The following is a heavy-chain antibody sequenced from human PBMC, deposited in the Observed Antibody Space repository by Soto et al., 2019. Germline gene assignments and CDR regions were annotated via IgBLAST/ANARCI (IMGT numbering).Heavy chain of an antibody. CDR3: AGATSRRLESFAN. CDR1: GFTFNRNA. J-gene: IGHJ4*02. D-gene: IGHD3-16*01. Sequence: PGGSLRLSCAVSGFTFNRNALHWVRQAPGRGMEWVAVTSHDETNKYYADSVKDRFTIFRDNSKSALYLPMNSLRLEDTALYYLAGATSRRLESFANWGQGALVTVSS. V-gene: IGHV3-30-3*01. CDR2: TSHDETNK.